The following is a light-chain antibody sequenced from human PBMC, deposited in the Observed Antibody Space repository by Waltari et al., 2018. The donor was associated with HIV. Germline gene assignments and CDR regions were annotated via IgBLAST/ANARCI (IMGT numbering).Light chain of an antibody. CDR2: GAS. CDR1: QSVSSNY. V-gene: IGKV3-20*01. J-gene: IGKJ2*01. CDR3: QQYGSSPYT. Sequence: EIVLTQSPDTLSLSPGERAALSCRASQSVSSNYLAWYQQKPGQAPRLRIYGASSRATGIPDSFSGSGSGTDFTLTISRLEPEDFAVYYCQQYGSSPYTFGQGTKLEIK.